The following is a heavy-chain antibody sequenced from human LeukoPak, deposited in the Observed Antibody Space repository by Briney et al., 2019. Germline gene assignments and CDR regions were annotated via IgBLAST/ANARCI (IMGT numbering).Heavy chain of an antibody. D-gene: IGHD3-16*01. Sequence: ASVKVSCKASGGTFSSYAISWVRQAPGQGLEWMGGIIPIFGTANYAQKFQGRVTITADESTSTAYMELSSLRSEDTAVYYCARDRGGGYNYYGMDVWGKGTTVTVSS. CDR3: ARDRGGGYNYYGMDV. CDR1: GGTFSSYA. CDR2: IIPIFGTA. V-gene: IGHV1-69*01. J-gene: IGHJ6*04.